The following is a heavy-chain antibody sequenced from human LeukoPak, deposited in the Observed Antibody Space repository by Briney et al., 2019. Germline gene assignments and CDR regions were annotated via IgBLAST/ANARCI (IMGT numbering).Heavy chain of an antibody. CDR2: IWYDGSNK. D-gene: IGHD3-10*01. V-gene: IGHV3-33*01. CDR3: ASTATYYYGSGGRAWFDP. Sequence: GGSLRLSCAASGFTFSSYGMHWVRQAPGKGLEWVAVIWYDGSNKYYADSVKGRFTISRDNSKNTLYLQMNSLRSEDTAVYYCASTATYYYGSGGRAWFDPWGQGTLVTVSS. CDR1: GFTFSSYG. J-gene: IGHJ5*02.